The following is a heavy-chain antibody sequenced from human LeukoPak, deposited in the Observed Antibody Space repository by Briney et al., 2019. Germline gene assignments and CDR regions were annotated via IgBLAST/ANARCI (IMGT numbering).Heavy chain of an antibody. CDR2: IYYSGST. Sequence: SETLSLTCAVYGGSFSGYYWSWIRQPPGKGLEWIGYIYYSGSTNYNPSLKSRVTISVDTSKNQFSLKLSSVTAADTAVYYCARGWAHDLAVAGLPFDYWGQGTLVTVSS. CDR1: GGSFSGYY. CDR3: ARGWAHDLAVAGLPFDY. J-gene: IGHJ4*02. D-gene: IGHD6-19*01. V-gene: IGHV4-59*01.